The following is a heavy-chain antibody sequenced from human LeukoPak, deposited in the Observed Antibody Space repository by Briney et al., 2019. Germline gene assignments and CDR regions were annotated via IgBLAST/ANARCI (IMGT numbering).Heavy chain of an antibody. CDR3: ARPLPQWDCSSTSCPYYYYGMDV. J-gene: IGHJ6*02. V-gene: IGHV3-30-3*01. CDR1: GFTFSSYA. CDR2: ISYDGSNK. Sequence: EGSLRLSCAASGFTFSSYAMHWVRQAPGKGLEWVAVISYDGSNKYYADSVKGRFTISRDNSKNTLYLQMNSLRAEDTAVYYCARPLPQWDCSSTSCPYYYYGMDVWGQGTTVTVSS. D-gene: IGHD2-2*01.